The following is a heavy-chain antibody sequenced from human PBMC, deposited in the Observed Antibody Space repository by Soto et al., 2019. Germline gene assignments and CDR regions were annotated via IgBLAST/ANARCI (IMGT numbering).Heavy chain of an antibody. V-gene: IGHV1-18*01. CDR1: GYTFTSYG. Sequence: GASVKVSCKASGYTFTSYGISWVRQAPGQGLEWMGWISAYNGNTNYAQKLQGRVTMTTDTSTSTAYMELRSLRSDDTAVYYCARKTEYSSSWYRTYYFDYWGQGTLVTVSS. CDR3: ARKTEYSSSWYRTYYFDY. CDR2: ISAYNGNT. D-gene: IGHD6-13*01. J-gene: IGHJ4*02.